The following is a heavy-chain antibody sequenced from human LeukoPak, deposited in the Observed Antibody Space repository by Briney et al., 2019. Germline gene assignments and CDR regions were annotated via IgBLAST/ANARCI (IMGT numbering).Heavy chain of an antibody. CDR2: IVGRGDST. D-gene: IGHD1/OR15-1a*01. Sequence: GGSLRLSCAASGFTFSSYWMSWVRQAPGKGLEWVSAIVGRGDSTYYADSVKGRFTVSRDNSNNTLYLQMNSLRAEDTAVYYCAKDPEQSSPYWGQGTLVTVSS. V-gene: IGHV3-23*01. CDR3: AKDPEQSSPY. J-gene: IGHJ4*02. CDR1: GFTFSSYW.